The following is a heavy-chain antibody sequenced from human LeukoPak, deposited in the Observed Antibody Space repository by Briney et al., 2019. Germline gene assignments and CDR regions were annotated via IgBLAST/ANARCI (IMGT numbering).Heavy chain of an antibody. CDR3: ARMSYSYDHFDY. V-gene: IGHV4-61*02. CDR2: FYTSGNT. Sequence: SSETPSLTXTVSGGSISSGNYYWSWIRQPAGKGLEWIGRFYTSGNTNYNPSLKSRVTISVDMSKNQFSLKLSSLTAADTAVYYCARMSYSYDHFDYWGQGTLVTVSS. D-gene: IGHD5-18*01. J-gene: IGHJ4*02. CDR1: GGSISSGNYY.